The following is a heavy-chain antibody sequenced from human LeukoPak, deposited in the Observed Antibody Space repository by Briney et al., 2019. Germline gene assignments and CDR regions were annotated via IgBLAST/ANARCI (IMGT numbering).Heavy chain of an antibody. CDR2: LNDSGST. J-gene: IGHJ6*02. CDR3: ARVSSIGIVVVIRYYYGMDV. D-gene: IGHD3-22*01. CDR1: GGSFSGYY. Sequence: SETLSLTCAVYGGSFSGYYWSWIRQPPAKGLEWIGELNDSGSTNYNPSLKSRVTISVDTSKNQFSLKLSSVTAADTAVYYCARVSSIGIVVVIRYYYGMDVWGQGTTVTVSS. V-gene: IGHV4-34*01.